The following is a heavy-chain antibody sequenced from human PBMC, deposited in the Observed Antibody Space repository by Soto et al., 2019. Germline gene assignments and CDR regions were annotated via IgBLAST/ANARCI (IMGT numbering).Heavy chain of an antibody. CDR1: GFTFSNAW. V-gene: IGHV3-15*07. D-gene: IGHD4-4*01. CDR2: IKSKTDGGTT. CDR3: TTGVTTEHTEYYYGMDV. J-gene: IGHJ6*02. Sequence: EVQLVESGGGLVKPGGSLRLSCAASGFTFSNAWMNWVRQAPGKGLEWVGRIKSKTDGGTTDYAAPVKGRFTISRDDSKNRMYMQMNRLKTEDTGVYDCTTGVTTEHTEYYYGMDVWGQGATVTVSS.